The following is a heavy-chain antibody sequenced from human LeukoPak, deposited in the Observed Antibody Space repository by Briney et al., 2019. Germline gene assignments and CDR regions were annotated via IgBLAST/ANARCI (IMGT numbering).Heavy chain of an antibody. CDR2: IFYSGST. D-gene: IGHD5-12*01. J-gene: IGHJ4*02. CDR3: ARHARSGYDSRGLFDY. V-gene: IGHV4-30-2*03. CDR1: GFTFSSYA. Sequence: LRLSCAASGFTFSSYAMSWVRQAPGKGLEWIGNIFYSGSTYYSPSVKSRVTISLDTSRNQFSLKLSSVTAADTAVYYCARHARSGYDSRGLFDYWGQGTLVTVSS.